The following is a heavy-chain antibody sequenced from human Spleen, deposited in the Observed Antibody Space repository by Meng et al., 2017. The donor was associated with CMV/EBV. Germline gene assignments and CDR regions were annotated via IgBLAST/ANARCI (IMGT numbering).Heavy chain of an antibody. Sequence: GESLKISCAASGFIFRSYAMTWVRQAPGKGLEWVSGISSGGDSTYYADSVKGRFTISRDNSMNTLYLQMNSLRAEDTAVYYCARSMLEVNRYYYGMDVWGEGTPVTVSS. V-gene: IGHV3-23*01. J-gene: IGHJ6*04. CDR2: ISSGGDST. CDR3: ARSMLEVNRYYYGMDV. CDR1: GFIFRSYA. D-gene: IGHD3-3*01.